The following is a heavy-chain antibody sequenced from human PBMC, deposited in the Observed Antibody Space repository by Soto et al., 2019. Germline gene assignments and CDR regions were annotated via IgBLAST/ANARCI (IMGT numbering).Heavy chain of an antibody. CDR3: AILSSGNYNGDYFDY. V-gene: IGHV3-30*03. D-gene: IGHD1-26*01. CDR2: ISYDGTNK. CDR1: GFTFSSYA. Sequence: QVQLVESGGGVVQPGRSLRLSCAASGFTFSSYAMHWVRQAPGKGLEWVAIISYDGTNKYYADSVKGRFTISRDNSKNTLYRQMNSLRPEDTAMYYCAILSSGNYNGDYFDYWGQGTLVTVSS. J-gene: IGHJ4*02.